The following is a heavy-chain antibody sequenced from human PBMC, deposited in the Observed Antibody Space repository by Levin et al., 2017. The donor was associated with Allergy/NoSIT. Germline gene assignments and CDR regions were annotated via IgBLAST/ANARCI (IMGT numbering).Heavy chain of an antibody. CDR3: ASVARGAAAGDYYYYGMDV. CDR2: INHSGST. CDR1: GGSFSGYY. V-gene: IGHV4-34*01. J-gene: IGHJ6*02. D-gene: IGHD6-13*01. Sequence: PGGSLRLSCAVYGGSFSGYYWSWIRQPPGKGLEWIGEINHSGSTNYNPSLKSRVTISVDTSKNQFSLKLSSVTAADTAVYYCASVARGAAAGDYYYYGMDVWGQGTTVTVSS.